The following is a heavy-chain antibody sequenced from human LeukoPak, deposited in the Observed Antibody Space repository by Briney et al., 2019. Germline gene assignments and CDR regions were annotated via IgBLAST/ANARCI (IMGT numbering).Heavy chain of an antibody. CDR3: ARRTETFTDY. J-gene: IGHJ4*02. Sequence: GGSLRLSCAASGFPVSDNYMSWVRQAPGKGLEWVSIIYSDGTTYYADSVKGRFTISRDNSKNSLYLQMNSLRAEDTAVYYCARRTETFTDYWGQGTLVTVSS. D-gene: IGHD2-2*01. V-gene: IGHV3-66*04. CDR2: IYSDGTT. CDR1: GFPVSDNY.